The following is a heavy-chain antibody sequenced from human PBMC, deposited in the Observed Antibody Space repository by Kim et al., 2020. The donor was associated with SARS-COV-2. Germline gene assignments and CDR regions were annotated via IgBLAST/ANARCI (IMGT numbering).Heavy chain of an antibody. Sequence: SVKGRFTISRDNAKNSLYLQMNSLRAEDTALYYCAKVRCRSTSCHNWFDPWGQGTLVTVSS. J-gene: IGHJ5*02. D-gene: IGHD2-2*01. V-gene: IGHV3-9*01. CDR3: AKVRCRSTSCHNWFDP.